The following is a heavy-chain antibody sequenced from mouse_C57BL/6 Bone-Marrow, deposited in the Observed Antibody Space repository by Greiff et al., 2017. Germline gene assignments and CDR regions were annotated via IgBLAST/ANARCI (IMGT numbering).Heavy chain of an antibody. CDR2: IYPGSGST. D-gene: IGHD3-2*02. CDR3: ARTRTAQAPSFAY. CDR1: GYTFTSYW. V-gene: IGHV1-55*01. Sequence: QVQLQQPGAELVKPGASVKMSCKASGYTFTSYWITWVKQRPGQGLEWIGDIYPGSGSTNYNEKFKSKATLTVDTSSSTAYMQLSSLTSEDSAVYYCARTRTAQAPSFAYWGQGTLVTVSA. J-gene: IGHJ3*01.